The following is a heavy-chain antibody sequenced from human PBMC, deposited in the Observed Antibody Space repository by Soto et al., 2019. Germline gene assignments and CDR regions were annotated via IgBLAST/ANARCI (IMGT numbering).Heavy chain of an antibody. J-gene: IGHJ3*02. CDR1: GCTFSSYA. CDR2: IIPIFGTA. V-gene: IGHV1-69*13. D-gene: IGHD3-3*01. CDR3: ARDITIFGVVIVPAFDI. Sequence: SVKVSCKASGCTFSSYAISWVRQAPGQGLEWMGGIIPIFGTANYAQKFQGRVTITADESTSTAYMELSSLRSEDTAVYYCARDITIFGVVIVPAFDIWGQGTMVTVSS.